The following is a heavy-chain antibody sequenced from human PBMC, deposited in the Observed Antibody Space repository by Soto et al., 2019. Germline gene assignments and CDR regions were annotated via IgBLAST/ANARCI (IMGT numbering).Heavy chain of an antibody. V-gene: IGHV3-33*01. CDR2: IGFDGTNI. CDR3: VRTACVINNCSYRGVR. J-gene: IGHJ4*02. Sequence: QGQLVESGGGVVRPGRSLRLSCVASGFDFKTYGMHWVRQAPGKGLEWVAVIGFDGTNIHYSDSVRGRFSISRDNSENTVSLQMNSLRVEDTALYYCVRTACVINNCSYRGVRWGLGTLVTV. CDR1: GFDFKTYG. D-gene: IGHD1-20*01.